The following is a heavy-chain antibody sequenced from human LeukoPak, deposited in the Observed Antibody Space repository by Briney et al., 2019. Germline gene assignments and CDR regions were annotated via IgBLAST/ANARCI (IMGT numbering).Heavy chain of an antibody. J-gene: IGHJ6*02. Sequence: GGSLRLSCAASGFTFSSYAMSWVRQAPGKGLEWVSAISGSGSSTYSADSVKGRFTISRDNSKNTLYLQMNSLRGEDTAVYYCAKAVAAAGYHFYGMDVWGQGTTVTVSS. V-gene: IGHV3-23*01. CDR3: AKAVAAAGYHFYGMDV. CDR2: ISGSGSST. CDR1: GFTFSSYA. D-gene: IGHD6-13*01.